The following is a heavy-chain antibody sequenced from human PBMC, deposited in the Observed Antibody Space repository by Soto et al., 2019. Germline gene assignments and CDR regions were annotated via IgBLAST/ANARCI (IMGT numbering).Heavy chain of an antibody. CDR3: ASPTVTTGLDY. D-gene: IGHD4-17*01. CDR1: GFTFSSYA. CDR2: ISYDGSNK. Sequence: QVQLVESEGGVVQPGRSLRLSCAASGFTFSSYAMHWVRQAPGKGLEWVAVISYDGSNKYYADSVKGRFTISRDNSKNTLYLQMNSLRAEDTAVYYCASPTVTTGLDYWGQGTLVTVSS. V-gene: IGHV3-30-3*01. J-gene: IGHJ4*02.